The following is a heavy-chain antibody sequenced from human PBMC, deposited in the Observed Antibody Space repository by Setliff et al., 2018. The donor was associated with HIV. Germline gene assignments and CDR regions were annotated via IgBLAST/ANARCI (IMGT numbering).Heavy chain of an antibody. V-gene: IGHV4-34*01. CDR3: ARVSCSSWYSIPRNYYYSMDV. D-gene: IGHD6-13*01. Sequence: SETLSLTCAVYGGSFSDYYWSWIRQPPGKGLEWIGEINHSGRTIQSPSLGSRVTISIDTSKNQFSLKLRSVTAADTAVYYCARVSCSSWYSIPRNYYYSMDVWGKGTTVTVSS. CDR1: GGSFSDYY. CDR2: INHSGRT. J-gene: IGHJ6*03.